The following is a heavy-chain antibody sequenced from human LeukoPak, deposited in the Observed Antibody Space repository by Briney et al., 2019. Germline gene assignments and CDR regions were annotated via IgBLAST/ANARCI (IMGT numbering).Heavy chain of an antibody. J-gene: IGHJ4*02. CDR1: GGSFSGYY. D-gene: IGHD6-13*01. CDR2: INHSGST. CDR3: AKLDGIAGLDY. V-gene: IGHV4-34*01. Sequence: TSETLSLTCAVYGGSFSGYYWSWIRQPPGKGLEWIGEINHSGSTNYNPSLKSRVTISVDTSKNQFSLKLSSVTAADTAVYYCAKLDGIAGLDYWGQGTLVTVSS.